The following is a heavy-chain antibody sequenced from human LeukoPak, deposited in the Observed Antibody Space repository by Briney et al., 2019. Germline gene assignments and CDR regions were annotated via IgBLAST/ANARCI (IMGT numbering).Heavy chain of an antibody. Sequence: GRSLRLSCAASGFTFSSYGMHWVRQAPGEGLEWVAVISYDGSNKYYADSVKGRFTISRDNSKNTLYLQMNSLRAEDTAVYYCAKVVSAVAGTTDYWGQGTLVTVSS. CDR3: AKVVSAVAGTTDY. J-gene: IGHJ4*02. V-gene: IGHV3-30*18. CDR2: ISYDGSNK. D-gene: IGHD6-19*01. CDR1: GFTFSSYG.